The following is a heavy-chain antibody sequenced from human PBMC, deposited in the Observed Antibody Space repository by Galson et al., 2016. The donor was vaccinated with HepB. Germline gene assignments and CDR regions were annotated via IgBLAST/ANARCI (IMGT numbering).Heavy chain of an antibody. V-gene: IGHV3-11*01. Sequence: SLRLSCAASGFTFSDYYMSWIRQAPGKGLEWVAYITSSGSNIYHADYVKGRFTISRDNAKNSLYLQMNSLGADDTAVYYCARDGGLGNDPPDLWGQGTLVTVSS. CDR2: ITSSGSNI. D-gene: IGHD1-1*01. J-gene: IGHJ5*02. CDR3: ARDGGLGNDPPDL. CDR1: GFTFSDYY.